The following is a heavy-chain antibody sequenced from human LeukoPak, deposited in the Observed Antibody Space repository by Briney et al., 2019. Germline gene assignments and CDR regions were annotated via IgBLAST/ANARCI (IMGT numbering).Heavy chain of an antibody. CDR2: ISASGGST. CDR3: AKDRPLNWGYHFDY. Sequence: GGSLRLSCAASGFTFSNYAMTCVRQAPGKGLEWVSSISASGGSTYYADSVKGRFTISRDTSKNTVYLQMNSLRAEDTAVYYCAKDRPLNWGYHFDYWGQGTLVTVSS. D-gene: IGHD7-27*01. V-gene: IGHV3-23*01. CDR1: GFTFSNYA. J-gene: IGHJ4*02.